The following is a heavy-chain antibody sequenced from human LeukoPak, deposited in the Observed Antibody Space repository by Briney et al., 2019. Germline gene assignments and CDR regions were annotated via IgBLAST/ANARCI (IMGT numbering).Heavy chain of an antibody. V-gene: IGHV4-34*01. CDR3: AGIVVDYMDV. J-gene: IGHJ6*03. CDR1: GGSFSGYY. D-gene: IGHD2-2*01. CDR2: INHSGST. Sequence: SETLSLTCAVYGGSFSGYYWSWIRQPPGKGLEWIGEINHSGSTNYNPSLKSRVTISVDTSKNQFSLKLSSVTAADTAVYYCAGIVVDYMDVWGKGTTVTVSS.